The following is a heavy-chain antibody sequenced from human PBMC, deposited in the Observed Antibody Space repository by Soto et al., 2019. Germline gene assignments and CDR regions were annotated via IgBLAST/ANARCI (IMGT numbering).Heavy chain of an antibody. V-gene: IGHV4-38-2*02. J-gene: IGHJ4*02. CDR2: IDHSGSP. Sequence: SETLSLTCAVSGYSISSVYYGGWFGRPQGKGLEWFASIDHSGSPYNNPSLKSRPTISVDTSMNQFSLKVSSVTAADAAVYYCARDQTGYSSGGFFDSWGLGTLVTVSS. D-gene: IGHD6-19*01. CDR3: ARDQTGYSSGGFFDS. CDR1: GYSISSVYY.